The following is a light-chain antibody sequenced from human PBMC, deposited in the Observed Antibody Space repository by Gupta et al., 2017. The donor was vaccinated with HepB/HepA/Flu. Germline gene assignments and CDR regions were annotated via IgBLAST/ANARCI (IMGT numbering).Light chain of an antibody. Sequence: SYPLTQPPSVSVSPGQTASITSSGDTLGNKYACWYQQKPGQSPVLVIYQDTKRPSGIPERFSGSNSGNTATLTISGTQPMDEAYYYCQAWDNSIVVFGGGTKLTVL. CDR3: QAWDNSIVV. V-gene: IGLV3-1*01. CDR2: QDT. J-gene: IGLJ2*01. CDR1: TLGNKY.